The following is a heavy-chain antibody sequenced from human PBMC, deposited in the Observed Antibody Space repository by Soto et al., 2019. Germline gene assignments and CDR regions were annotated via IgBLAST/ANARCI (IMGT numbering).Heavy chain of an antibody. CDR2: ISGSGGST. CDR1: GFTFSSYA. V-gene: IGHV3-23*01. D-gene: IGHD1-26*01. CDR3: AKVGFQSGSDSIQYFDY. J-gene: IGHJ4*02. Sequence: EVQLLESGGGLVQPGGSLRLSCAASGFTFSSYAMSWVRQAPGKGLEWVSAISGSGGSTYYADSVKGRFTISRDNSKNTLYLQMNSLRAEDTAVYYCAKVGFQSGSDSIQYFDYWGQGTLVTVSS.